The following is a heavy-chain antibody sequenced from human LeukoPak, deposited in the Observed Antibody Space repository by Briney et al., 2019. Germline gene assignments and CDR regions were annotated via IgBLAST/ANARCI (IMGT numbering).Heavy chain of an antibody. J-gene: IGHJ3*02. D-gene: IGHD6-13*01. CDR3: ARSDLPLGQAAASAFDI. V-gene: IGHV4-30-4*08. CDR1: GGSISSGDYY. CDR2: IYYSGST. Sequence: PSETLSLTCTVSGGSISSGDYYWSWIRQPPGKGLEWIGYIYYSGSTYYNPSLKSRVTISVDTSKNQFSLKLSSVTAADTAVYYCARSDLPLGQAAASAFDIWGQGTMVTVSS.